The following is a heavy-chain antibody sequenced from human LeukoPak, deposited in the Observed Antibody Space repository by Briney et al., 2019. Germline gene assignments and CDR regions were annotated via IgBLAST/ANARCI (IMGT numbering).Heavy chain of an antibody. CDR3: ASFFQSVAGTDY. Sequence: PGGSLRLSCAASGFTFDDYAMHWVRQAPGKGLEWVSGISWNSGSIGYADSVKGRFTISRDNAKNSLYLQMNSLRAEDTALYYCASFFQSVAGTDYWGQGTLVTVSS. V-gene: IGHV3-9*01. CDR1: GFTFDDYA. CDR2: ISWNSGSI. D-gene: IGHD6-19*01. J-gene: IGHJ4*02.